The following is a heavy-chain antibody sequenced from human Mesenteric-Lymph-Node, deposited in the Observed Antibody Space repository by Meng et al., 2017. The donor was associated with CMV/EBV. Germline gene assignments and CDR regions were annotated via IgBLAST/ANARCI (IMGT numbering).Heavy chain of an antibody. CDR3: ARGLAGERCQS. J-gene: IGHJ5*02. CDR2: IYYSGST. CDR1: GGSISSYY. Sequence: SETLSLTCTVSGGSISSYYWSWIRQPPGKGLEWIGYIYYSGSTNYNPSLKSRATMAVDTSKNQFSLKLSSVTAADTAMYYCARGLAGERCQSWGQGSLVTVSS. D-gene: IGHD1-1*01. V-gene: IGHV4-59*12.